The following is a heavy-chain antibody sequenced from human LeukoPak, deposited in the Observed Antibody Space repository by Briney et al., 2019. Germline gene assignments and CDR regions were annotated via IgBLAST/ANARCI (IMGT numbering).Heavy chain of an antibody. J-gene: IGHJ4*02. CDR1: GFTFSSYA. CDR2: ISYDGSNK. V-gene: IGHV3-30-3*01. Sequence: PGRSLRLSCAASGFTFSSYAMHWVRQAPGKGLEWVAVISYDGSNKYYADSVKGRFTISRDNSKNTLYLQMNSLRAEDTAVYYCARAQDCSSTSCPFDYWGQGTLVTVSS. D-gene: IGHD2-2*01. CDR3: ARAQDCSSTSCPFDY.